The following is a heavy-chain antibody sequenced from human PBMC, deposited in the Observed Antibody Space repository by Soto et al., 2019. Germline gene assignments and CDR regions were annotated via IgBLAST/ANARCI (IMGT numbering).Heavy chain of an antibody. J-gene: IGHJ5*02. V-gene: IGHV1-18*01. Sequence: ASVKVSCKASGYSFTIYGINWVRQAPGQGLEWMGWINTYNGNTNYAQKLQGRVTMTTDTSTSTAYMELRSLRSDDTAVYYCAREPAAGDWFDPWGQGTPVTVSS. CDR3: AREPAAGDWFDP. D-gene: IGHD6-13*01. CDR2: INTYNGNT. CDR1: GYSFTIYG.